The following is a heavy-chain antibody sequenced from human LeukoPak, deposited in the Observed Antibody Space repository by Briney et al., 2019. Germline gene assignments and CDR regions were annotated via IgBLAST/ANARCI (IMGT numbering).Heavy chain of an antibody. V-gene: IGHV4-31*03. Sequence: SETLSLTCTVSGGSISSGGYYWSWIRQHPGKGLEWIGYIYYSGSTYYNPSLKSRVTISVDTSKNQFSLKLSSVTAADTAVYYCASFLNSGSIVGGREDYFDYWGQGTLVTVSS. CDR2: IYYSGST. CDR1: GGSISSGGYY. D-gene: IGHD2-15*01. CDR3: ASFLNSGSIVGGREDYFDY. J-gene: IGHJ4*02.